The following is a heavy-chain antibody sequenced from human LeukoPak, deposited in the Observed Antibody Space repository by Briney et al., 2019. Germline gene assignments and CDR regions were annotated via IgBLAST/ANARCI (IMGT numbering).Heavy chain of an antibody. J-gene: IGHJ3*02. CDR1: GGTFSSYA. V-gene: IGHV1-69*04. Sequence: SVKVSFKASGGTFSSYAISWVRQAPGQGLEWMGRIIPILGIANYAQKFQGRVTITADKSPRTAYMELSSLRSEDTAVYYCLYSGYDLDAFDIWGQGTMVTVSS. D-gene: IGHD5-12*01. CDR2: IIPILGIA. CDR3: LYSGYDLDAFDI.